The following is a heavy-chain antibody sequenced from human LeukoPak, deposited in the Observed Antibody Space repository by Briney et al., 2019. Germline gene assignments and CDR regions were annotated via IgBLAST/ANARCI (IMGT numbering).Heavy chain of an antibody. D-gene: IGHD2-2*01. V-gene: IGHV4-59*08. CDR3: ASARHCSSTSCYEYFDY. CDR2: IYYSGST. CDR1: GGSISSYY. Sequence: PSETLSLTCTVSGGSISSYYWSWIRQPPGKGLEWIGYIYYSGSTNYNPSLKSRVTISVDTSKNQFSLELNSVTAADTAVYYCASARHCSSTSCYEYFDYWGQGTLVTVSS. J-gene: IGHJ4*02.